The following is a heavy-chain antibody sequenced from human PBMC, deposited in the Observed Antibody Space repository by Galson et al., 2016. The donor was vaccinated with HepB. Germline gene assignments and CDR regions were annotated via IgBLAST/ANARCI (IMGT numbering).Heavy chain of an antibody. CDR2: IYHSGST. J-gene: IGHJ3*02. D-gene: IGHD4-17*01. Sequence: TLSLTCAVSGGSITRVGYSWNWIRQSPGKGLEWIGYIYHSGSTDYSPSLKSRVSISIDRSKNQFSLELTSVTAADTAVYFCARSTVIRGYDAIDIWGQGTVVVVSS. CDR3: ARSTVIRGYDAIDI. CDR1: GGSITRVGYS. V-gene: IGHV4-30-2*06.